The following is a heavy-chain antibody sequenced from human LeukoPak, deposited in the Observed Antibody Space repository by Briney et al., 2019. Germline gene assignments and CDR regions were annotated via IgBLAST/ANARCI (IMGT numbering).Heavy chain of an antibody. D-gene: IGHD4-17*01. J-gene: IGHJ4*02. CDR1: GVSFDDYY. V-gene: IGHV4-34*01. CDR3: TRMTTGHDY. CDR2: INHSGYT. Sequence: SETLSLTCAVSGVSFDDYYWSWVRQTPGKGLEWIGEINHSGYTNDSPSLKSRVTLSIDTSRKQFSLNLRSVTVADAGIYYCTRMTTGHDYWGQGALVTVSS.